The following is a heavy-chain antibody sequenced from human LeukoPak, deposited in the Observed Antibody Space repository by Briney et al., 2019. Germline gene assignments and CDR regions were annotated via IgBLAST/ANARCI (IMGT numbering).Heavy chain of an antibody. CDR3: AKDSGIVVVVAAAGWFDP. Sequence: PGRSLRLSCAASGFTFSSYGMHWVRQAPGKGLEWVAVISYDGSNKYYADSVKGRFTISSDNSKNTLYLQMNSLRAEDTAVYYCAKDSGIVVVVAAAGWFDPWGQGTLVTVSS. CDR1: GFTFSSYG. V-gene: IGHV3-30*18. J-gene: IGHJ5*02. CDR2: ISYDGSNK. D-gene: IGHD2-15*01.